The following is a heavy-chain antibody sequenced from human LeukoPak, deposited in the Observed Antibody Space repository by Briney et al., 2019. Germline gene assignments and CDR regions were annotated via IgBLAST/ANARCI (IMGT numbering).Heavy chain of an antibody. Sequence: PSQTLSLTCTVSGGSISSGGYYWSWIRQPPGKGLEWIGYIYHGGSTYYNPSLKRRVTISVDRSKNQFSLKLSSVTAADTAVYYCAVDIVATITTHNYDLSDYWGQGTLVTVSS. J-gene: IGHJ4*02. CDR2: IYHGGST. CDR3: AVDIVATITTHNYDLSDY. CDR1: GGSISSGGYY. V-gene: IGHV4-30-2*01. D-gene: IGHD5-12*01.